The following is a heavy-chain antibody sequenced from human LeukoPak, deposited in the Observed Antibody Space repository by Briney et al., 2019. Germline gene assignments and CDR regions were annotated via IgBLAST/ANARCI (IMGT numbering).Heavy chain of an antibody. Sequence: SETLSLTCTVSGGSISSYYWSWIRQPPGKGLEWIGEINHSGSTNYNPSLKSRVTISVDTSKNQFSLKLSSVTAADTAVYYCARGPRRCSSTSCFEGYYFDYWGQGTLVTVSS. J-gene: IGHJ4*02. CDR2: INHSGST. CDR1: GGSISSYY. V-gene: IGHV4-34*01. D-gene: IGHD2-2*01. CDR3: ARGPRRCSSTSCFEGYYFDY.